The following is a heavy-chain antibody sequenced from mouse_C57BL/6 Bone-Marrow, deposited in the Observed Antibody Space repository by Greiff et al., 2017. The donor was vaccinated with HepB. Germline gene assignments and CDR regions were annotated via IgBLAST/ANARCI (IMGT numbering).Heavy chain of an antibody. CDR2: INPNNGGT. CDR3: ARERGLRDY. CDR1: GYTFTDYY. Sequence: EVQLQQSGPELVKPGASVKISCKASGYTFTDYYMNWVKQSHGKSLEWIGDINPNNGGTSYNQKFKGKATLTVDKSSSTAYMQLSSLTSEDSAVHYCARERGLRDYWGQGTTLTVSS. V-gene: IGHV1-26*01. D-gene: IGHD1-1*01. J-gene: IGHJ2*01.